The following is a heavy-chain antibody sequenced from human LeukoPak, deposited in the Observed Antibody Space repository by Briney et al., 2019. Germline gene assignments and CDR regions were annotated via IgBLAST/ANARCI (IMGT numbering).Heavy chain of an antibody. CDR2: ISWNSGSI. Sequence: GGSLRLSCAASGFTFDDYAMHWVRQAPGKGLEWVSGISWNSGSIGYADSVKGRFTISRDNSKNTLYLQMNSLRAEDTAVYYCAKDLSSSWDEPALDYWGQGTLVTVSS. J-gene: IGHJ4*02. CDR1: GFTFDDYA. V-gene: IGHV3-9*01. CDR3: AKDLSSSWDEPALDY. D-gene: IGHD6-13*01.